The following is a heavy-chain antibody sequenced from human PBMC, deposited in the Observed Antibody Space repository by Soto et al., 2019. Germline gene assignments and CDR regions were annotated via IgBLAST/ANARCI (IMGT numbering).Heavy chain of an antibody. Sequence: QVQLQESGPGLVKPSQTLSLTCTVSGGSISSGGYYWSWFRKHPGKGLEWIGSIYYSGSTYYNLSLKGRVTISVDTSKNQFSLKLSSVTAADTAVYYCARDRVHGKTGTIGTNWFDPWGQGTLVTVSS. D-gene: IGHD1-1*01. J-gene: IGHJ5*02. CDR3: ARDRVHGKTGTIGTNWFDP. CDR1: GGSISSGGYY. V-gene: IGHV4-31*03. CDR2: IYYSGST.